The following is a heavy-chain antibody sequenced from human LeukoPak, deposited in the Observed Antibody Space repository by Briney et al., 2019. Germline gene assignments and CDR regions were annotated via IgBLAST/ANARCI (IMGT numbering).Heavy chain of an antibody. CDR3: ARCHYYDSSGPDY. CDR1: GFTFSSYG. Sequence: GGSLRLSCAASGFTFSSYGMHWVRQAPGKGLEWVAVIWYDGSNKYYADSVEGRFTISRDNSKNTLYLQMNSLRAEDTAVYYCARCHYYDSSGPDYWGQGTLVTVSS. D-gene: IGHD3-22*01. V-gene: IGHV3-33*01. J-gene: IGHJ4*02. CDR2: IWYDGSNK.